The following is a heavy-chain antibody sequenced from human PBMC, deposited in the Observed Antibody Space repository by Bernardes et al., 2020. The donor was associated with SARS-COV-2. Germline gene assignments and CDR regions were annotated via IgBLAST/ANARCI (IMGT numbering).Heavy chain of an antibody. V-gene: IGHV3-15*07. CDR1: GFTFSSYT. CDR3: TTGDSSGWYGGGDH. Sequence: GSLSLSCAASGFTFSSYTMNWVRQAPGKGLEWVGRIKSKAHGGTTDYAAPVKGRFTISRDDSKNTLYLQMNSLKIEDTAVYYCTTGDSSGWYGGGDHWGQGTLVTVSS. D-gene: IGHD6-19*01. J-gene: IGHJ4*02. CDR2: IKSKAHGGTT.